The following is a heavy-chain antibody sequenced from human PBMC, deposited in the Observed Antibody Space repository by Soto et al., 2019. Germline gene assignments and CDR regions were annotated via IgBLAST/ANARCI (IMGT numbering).Heavy chain of an antibody. CDR3: VRDLLGSGGPFDY. J-gene: IGHJ4*02. V-gene: IGHV3-33*01. CDR1: GFIFSSFG. D-gene: IGHD7-27*01. CDR2: IWYDGSNT. Sequence: GGPLRPSCAASGFIFSSFGVHWVRQAPGKGLEWVAHIWYDGSNTYYADSVKGRFTISRDNSRNTLYLQMNSLRAEDTAVYHCVRDLLGSGGPFDYWGQATPVTVS.